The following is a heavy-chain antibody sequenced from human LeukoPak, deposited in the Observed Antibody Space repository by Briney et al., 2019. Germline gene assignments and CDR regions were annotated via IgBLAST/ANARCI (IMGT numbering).Heavy chain of an antibody. D-gene: IGHD6-13*01. Sequence: GGSLRLSCAASGFIFSSYGMHWVRQAPGKGLEWVAFIRSDGSTKFYADSVKGRFTISRDNSKNTLYLLINSLRGEDTAVYYCAKDEVTSTSQQQLAWYFDYWGQGTLVTVSS. CDR2: IRSDGSTK. CDR1: GFIFSSYG. J-gene: IGHJ4*02. CDR3: AKDEVTSTSQQQLAWYFDY. V-gene: IGHV3-30*02.